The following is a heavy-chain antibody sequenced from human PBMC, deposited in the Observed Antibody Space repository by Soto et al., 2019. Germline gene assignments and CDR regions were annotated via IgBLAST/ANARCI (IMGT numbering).Heavy chain of an antibody. CDR2: FDPEDGET. CDR3: ATLGLYGYDYYYYYMDV. Sequence: GASVKVSCKVSGYTLTELSMHWVRQAPGKGLEWMGGFDPEDGETIYAQKFQGRVTMTEDTSTDTAYMELSSLRSEDTAVYYCATLGLYGYDYYYYYMDVWGKGTTVTVSS. CDR1: GYTLTELS. V-gene: IGHV1-24*01. J-gene: IGHJ6*03. D-gene: IGHD4-17*01.